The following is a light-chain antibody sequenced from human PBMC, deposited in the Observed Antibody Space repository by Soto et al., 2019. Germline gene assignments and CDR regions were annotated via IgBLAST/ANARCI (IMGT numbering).Light chain of an antibody. J-gene: IGLJ3*02. V-gene: IGLV1-47*02. CDR3: ASWDDTLFGGV. Sequence: QSVLTQPPSVSGTPGQGVTISCSGGSSNIATNYVYWYQLLPGTAPNLVILSNTIRPPRVPDRFSGSKSGASASLVISGLRSEDEADYFCASWDDTLFGGVFGGGTKLTVL. CDR1: SSNIATNY. CDR2: SNT.